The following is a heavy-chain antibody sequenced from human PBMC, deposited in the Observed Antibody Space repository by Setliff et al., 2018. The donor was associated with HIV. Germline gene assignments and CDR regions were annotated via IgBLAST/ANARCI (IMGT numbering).Heavy chain of an antibody. Sequence: NPSETLSLTCTVSGGSISSYYWSWIRQPPGKGLEWIGYIYASGSPTYNPSLKSRVTISVDTSKNHFSLRLNSVTAADTAVYFCARAPRYYRGWYIPEYFDNWGEGTLVTVSS. CDR3: ARAPRYYRGWYIPEYFDN. D-gene: IGHD6-19*01. V-gene: IGHV4-4*09. CDR1: GGSISSYY. CDR2: IYASGSP. J-gene: IGHJ4*02.